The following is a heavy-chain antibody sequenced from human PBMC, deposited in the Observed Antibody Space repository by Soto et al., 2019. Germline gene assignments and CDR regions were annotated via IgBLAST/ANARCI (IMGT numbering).Heavy chain of an antibody. CDR2: IFYSGST. V-gene: IGHV4-30-4*01. Sequence: SETLSLTCTVSGGSISSGDYYWSWIRQPPGKGLERIGYIFYSGSTYYNPSLKSRVTISVDTSKNQFSLKLSSVTAADTAVYYCARAPRGNYGYPSYFDYWGQGTLVTVSS. CDR3: ARAPRGNYGYPSYFDY. J-gene: IGHJ4*02. CDR1: GGSISSGDYY. D-gene: IGHD3-10*01.